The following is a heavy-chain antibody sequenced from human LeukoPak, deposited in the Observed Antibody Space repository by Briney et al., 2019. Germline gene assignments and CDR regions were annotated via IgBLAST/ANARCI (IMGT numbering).Heavy chain of an antibody. CDR2: IYSDGST. V-gene: IGHV3-53*01. CDR1: GFIVSGDF. CDR3: AKDQDCGGDCYPGYFDY. J-gene: IGHJ4*02. Sequence: GGSLRLSCAASGFIVSGDFMSWVRQAPGKGLEWVSVIYSDGSTYDADSVKGRFTISRDNSKNTLYLQMNSLRAEDTAVYYCAKDQDCGGDCYPGYFDYWGQGTLVTVSS. D-gene: IGHD2-21*02.